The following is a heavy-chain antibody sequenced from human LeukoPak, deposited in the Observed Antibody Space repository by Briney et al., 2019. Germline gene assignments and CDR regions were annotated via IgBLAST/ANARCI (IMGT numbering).Heavy chain of an antibody. Sequence: ASVKVSCKASGYTFTSYGISWVRQAPGQGLEWMGWISAYNGNTNYAQKLQGRVTMTTDSSTSTAYMELRSLRSDDTAVYYCARDRLYCSGGSCYSSWFVPWGQGTLVTVSS. D-gene: IGHD2-15*01. CDR3: ARDRLYCSGGSCYSSWFVP. J-gene: IGHJ5*02. V-gene: IGHV1-18*01. CDR2: ISAYNGNT. CDR1: GYTFTSYG.